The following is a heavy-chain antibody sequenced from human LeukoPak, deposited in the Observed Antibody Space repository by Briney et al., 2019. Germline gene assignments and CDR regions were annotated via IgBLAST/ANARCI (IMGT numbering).Heavy chain of an antibody. CDR2: IYYSGST. CDR3: AGRLWRRDGYNLSAFDI. D-gene: IGHD5-24*01. J-gene: IGHJ3*02. V-gene: IGHV4-59*01. CDR1: GGSISSYY. Sequence: ASETLSLTCTVSGGSISSYYWNWIRQPPGKGLEWIGYIYYSGSTNHNPSLKSRVTISVDTSKNQFSLKLSSVTAADTAVYYCAGRLWRRDGYNLSAFDIWGQGTMVTVSS.